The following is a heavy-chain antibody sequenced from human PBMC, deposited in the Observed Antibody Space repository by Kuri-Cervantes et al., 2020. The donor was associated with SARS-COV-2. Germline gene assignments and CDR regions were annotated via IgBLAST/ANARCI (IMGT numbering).Heavy chain of an antibody. J-gene: IGHJ4*02. D-gene: IGHD1-26*01. CDR1: GFTFSSYG. CDR3: ANSLLLSLDY. V-gene: IGHV3-30*02. Sequence: GESLKISCAASGFTFSSYGVHWVRQAPGKGLEWVAFIRYDGSNKYYADSVKGRFTISRDNSKNTLYLQMNSLRVEDTAVYYCANSLLLSLDYWGQGTLVTVSS. CDR2: IRYDGSNK.